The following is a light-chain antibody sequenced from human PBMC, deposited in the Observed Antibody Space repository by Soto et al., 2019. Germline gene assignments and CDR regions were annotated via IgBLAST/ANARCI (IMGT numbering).Light chain of an antibody. CDR1: SSDIGSSNL. CDR3: CSYAGSKFAV. V-gene: IGLV2-23*02. J-gene: IGLJ7*01. CDR2: DVT. Sequence: QSVLTQPASVSGSPGQSIIISCTGTSSDIGSSNLVSWYQHHPGKAPKLMIFDVTKRPSGVSNRFSGSKSGNTASLTISGLQAEDEADYYCCSYAGSKFAVFGGGTQLTVL.